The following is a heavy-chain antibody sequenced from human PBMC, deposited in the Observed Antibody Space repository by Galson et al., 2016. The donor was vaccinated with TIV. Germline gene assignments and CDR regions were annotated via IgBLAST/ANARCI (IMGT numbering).Heavy chain of an antibody. V-gene: IGHV1-69*04. Sequence: SVKVSCKASGGTLSTYTISWVRQAPGQGLEWMGRIILVVGLAKYAQKFQGRFTITADRSTTTAYMELRSLTSEDTAVYFCARDVEARLYYPHWFDAWGQGTLVTVSS. CDR3: ARDVEARLYYPHWFDA. J-gene: IGHJ5*02. D-gene: IGHD3-22*01. CDR2: IILVVGLA. CDR1: GGTLSTYT.